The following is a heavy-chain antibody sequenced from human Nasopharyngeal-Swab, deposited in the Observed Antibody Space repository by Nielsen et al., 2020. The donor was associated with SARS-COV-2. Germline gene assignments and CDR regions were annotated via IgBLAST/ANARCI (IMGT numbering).Heavy chain of an antibody. V-gene: IGHV4-39*07. D-gene: IGHD6-13*01. Sequence: SETLSLTCTVSGDSIAYSTFYWGWIRQAPGKGLEWIGEINHNERTNYNPSLKSRIAMLVDTSNNQVSLKVSSVTAADTAVYYCVRSSSWYYFDYWAQGTQVTVSS. CDR3: VRSSSWYYFDY. J-gene: IGHJ4*02. CDR2: INHNERT. CDR1: GDSIAYSTFY.